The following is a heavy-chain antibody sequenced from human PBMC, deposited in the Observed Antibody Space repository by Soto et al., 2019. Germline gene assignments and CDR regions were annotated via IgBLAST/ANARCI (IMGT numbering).Heavy chain of an antibody. D-gene: IGHD5-18*01. CDR3: ATAGTAAPVSDYYGMDV. J-gene: IGHJ6*02. Sequence: QVQLVQSGAEVKKPGASVKVSCKASGYTFTSYDINWVRQATGQGLEWMGWMNPNSGKTGYAQKFQGRVTMTRNTSISTSYMELSSLTSEDTAVYYCATAGTAAPVSDYYGMDVWGQGTTVTVSS. CDR2: MNPNSGKT. V-gene: IGHV1-8*01. CDR1: GYTFTSYD.